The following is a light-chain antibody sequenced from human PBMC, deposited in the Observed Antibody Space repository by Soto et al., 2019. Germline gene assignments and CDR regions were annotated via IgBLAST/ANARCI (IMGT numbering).Light chain of an antibody. CDR3: SSYAGSNHLV. CDR1: SSDVGDYNY. J-gene: IGLJ2*01. V-gene: IGLV2-8*01. Sequence: QSALTQPPSASGSPGQSVTISCTGTSSDVGDYNYVSWYQQHPGKAPKLMIYDVSKRPSGVPDRFSGSKSGNTASLTVSGLQAEDEADYYCSSYAGSNHLVFGGGTKLTVL. CDR2: DVS.